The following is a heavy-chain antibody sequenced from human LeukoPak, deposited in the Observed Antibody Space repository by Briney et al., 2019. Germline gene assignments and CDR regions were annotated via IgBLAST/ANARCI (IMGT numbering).Heavy chain of an antibody. D-gene: IGHD5-12*01. CDR2: IYSGGST. Sequence: GGSLRLSCAASGFTVSSNYMSWVRQAPGKGLEWGSVIYSGGSTYYADSVKGRFTISRDNSKNTLYLQMNSLRAEDTAMYYCARDSGYNAFDYWGQGTLVTVSS. CDR3: ARDSGYNAFDY. CDR1: GFTVSSNY. V-gene: IGHV3-53*01. J-gene: IGHJ4*02.